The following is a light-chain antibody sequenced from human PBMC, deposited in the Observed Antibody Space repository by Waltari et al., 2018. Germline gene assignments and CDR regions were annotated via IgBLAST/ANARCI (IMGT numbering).Light chain of an antibody. V-gene: IGLV1-44*01. J-gene: IGLJ3*02. CDR2: NNN. CDR3: STWDGSLTGVV. CDR1: SSNIGSHT. Sequence: QSVLTQPPSASGTPGQTVTISCSGSSSNIGSHTVNWYQHLPGTAPKLLIYNNNRRPSAVPDRFSGSKSGTSASLALSGLQSDDEAHYYCSTWDGSLTGVVFGGGTKLTVL.